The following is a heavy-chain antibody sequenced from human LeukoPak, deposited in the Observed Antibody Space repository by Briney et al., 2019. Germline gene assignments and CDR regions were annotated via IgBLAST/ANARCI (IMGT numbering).Heavy chain of an antibody. J-gene: IGHJ3*01. CDR3: ARGQGLVHLSVDAIDF. V-gene: IGHV4-39*07. D-gene: IGHD6-19*01. Sequence: SETLSLTCIVSGGSISSTSYYWGWIRQSPGKGLEWIGNIYHSGNTLYTPSLKSRATISVDTSKNQFSLRLTSVTAADTAVYFCARGQGLVHLSVDAIDFWGPGTMVTVSS. CDR2: IYHSGNT. CDR1: GGSISSTSYY.